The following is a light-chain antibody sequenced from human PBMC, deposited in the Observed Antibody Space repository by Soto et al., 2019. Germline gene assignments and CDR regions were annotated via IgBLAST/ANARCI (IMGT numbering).Light chain of an antibody. CDR3: QVWDSTSDHPV. V-gene: IGLV3-21*04. CDR2: YDS. J-gene: IGLJ2*01. Sequence: SYELIQPPSVSVAPGKTARISCGGNNIGSNTVHWYQQKPGQAPVLVIYYDSDRPSGIPERFSGSNSGNTATLTISRVEAGDEAYYFCQVWDSTSDHPVFGGGTKLTVL. CDR1: NIGSNT.